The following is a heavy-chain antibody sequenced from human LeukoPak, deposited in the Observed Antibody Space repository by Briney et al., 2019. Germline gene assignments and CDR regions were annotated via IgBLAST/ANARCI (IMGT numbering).Heavy chain of an antibody. CDR3: ARGESSGYYYYMDV. D-gene: IGHD3-22*01. Sequence: SVKGSCKASGGTFRSYAISWVRQAPGQGLEWMGGIIPIFGTANYAQKFQGRVTITADKSTSTAYMELSSLRSEDTAVYYCARGESSGYYYYMDVWGKGTTVTVSS. CDR1: GGTFRSYA. J-gene: IGHJ6*03. V-gene: IGHV1-69*06. CDR2: IIPIFGTA.